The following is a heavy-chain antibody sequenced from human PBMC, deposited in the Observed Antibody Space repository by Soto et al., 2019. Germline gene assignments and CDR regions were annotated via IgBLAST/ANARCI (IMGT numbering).Heavy chain of an antibody. D-gene: IGHD6-13*01. CDR3: ATSTWYAFDI. Sequence: GALRLSCAASGFTFSNSIINWVRQAPGQGLEWVSSISGSSDFLYYADSVKGRFTISRDTATNSLYLQMNSLRAEDTAVYYCATSTWYAFDIWGQGTMVTVSS. CDR2: ISGSSDFL. J-gene: IGHJ3*02. CDR1: GFTFSNSI. V-gene: IGHV3-21*01.